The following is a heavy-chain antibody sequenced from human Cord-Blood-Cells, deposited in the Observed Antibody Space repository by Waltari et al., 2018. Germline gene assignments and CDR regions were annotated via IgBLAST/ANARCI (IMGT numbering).Heavy chain of an antibody. D-gene: IGHD4-17*01. Sequence: QVQLVQSGAEVQKPGSSVKFSCKASGATFSSYAISWVRQAPGQGLEWMGGIIPMFGTANYAQKFQGRVTITADESTSTAYMELSSLRSEDTAVYYCASGGDDYGDYYFDYWGQGTLVTVSS. CDR2: IIPMFGTA. CDR1: GATFSSYA. CDR3: ASGGDDYGDYYFDY. J-gene: IGHJ4*02. V-gene: IGHV1-69*01.